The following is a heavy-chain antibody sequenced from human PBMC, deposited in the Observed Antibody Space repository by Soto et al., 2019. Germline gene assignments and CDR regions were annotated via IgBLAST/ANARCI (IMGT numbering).Heavy chain of an antibody. CDR1: GGSFRGYY. J-gene: IGHJ5*02. V-gene: IGHV4-34*01. CDR2: INHSGST. D-gene: IGHD6-6*01. CDR3: AGEGYSSSSDWVDP. Sequence: SYHLPLTCPVSGGSFRGYYWSWIRQPPGEGLEWIGEINHSGSTNYNPPLKSRVTISVDTSKNQFSLKLSSVTTADTAVDYCAGEGYSSSSDWVDPLGQGTRVT.